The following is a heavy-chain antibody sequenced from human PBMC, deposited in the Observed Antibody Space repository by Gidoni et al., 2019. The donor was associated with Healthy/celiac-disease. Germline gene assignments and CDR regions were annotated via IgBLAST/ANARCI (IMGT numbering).Heavy chain of an antibody. CDR1: GGSISSGGYY. CDR2: IYYSGST. J-gene: IGHJ4*02. D-gene: IGHD3-10*01. CDR3: ASLWFGELLSFDY. V-gene: IGHV4-31*03. Sequence: QVQLQESGPGLVKPSQTLSLPCTVSGGSISSGGYYWSWIRQHPGKGLEWIGYIYYSGSTSYNPSLKSRVTISVDTSKNQFSLKLSSVTAADTAVYYCASLWFGELLSFDYWGQGTLVTVSS.